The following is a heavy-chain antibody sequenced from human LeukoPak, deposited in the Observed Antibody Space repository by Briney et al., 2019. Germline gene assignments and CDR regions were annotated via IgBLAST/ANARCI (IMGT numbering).Heavy chain of an antibody. V-gene: IGHV1-46*01. CDR1: GYTFTSYY. J-gene: IGHJ6*02. CDR3: ARAARKGDFWSGSGYYYYYYGMDV. Sequence: ASVKVSCKASGYTFTSYYMHWVRQAPGQGLEWMGIINPSGGSTSYAQKFQGRVTMTRDTSTSTAYMELSSLRSEDTAVYYCARAARKGDFWSGSGYYYYYYGMDVWGQGTTVTVSS. D-gene: IGHD3-3*01. CDR2: INPSGGST.